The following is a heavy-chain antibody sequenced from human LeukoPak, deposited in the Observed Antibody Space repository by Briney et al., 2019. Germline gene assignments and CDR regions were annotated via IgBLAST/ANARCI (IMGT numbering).Heavy chain of an antibody. D-gene: IGHD1-26*01. CDR3: AREWMGGYFDY. J-gene: IGHJ4*02. Sequence: VASVKVSCKASGGTFSSYAISWVRQAPGQGLEWMGRIIPIFGTANYAQKFQGRVTITTDKSTSTAYMELSSLRSEDTAVYYCAREWMGGYFDYWGQGTLVTVSS. V-gene: IGHV1-69*05. CDR1: GGTFSSYA. CDR2: IIPIFGTA.